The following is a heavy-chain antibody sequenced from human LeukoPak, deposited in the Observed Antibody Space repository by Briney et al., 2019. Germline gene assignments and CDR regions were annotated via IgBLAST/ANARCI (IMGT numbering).Heavy chain of an antibody. D-gene: IGHD3-10*01. Sequence: SVKVSCKASGGTFSSYAISWVRQAPGQGLEWMGGIIHIFGTANYAQKFQGRVTITADESTSTAYMELSSLRSEDTAVYYCARGGGFGTPLDPWGKGTLVTVSS. CDR1: GGTFSSYA. J-gene: IGHJ5*02. V-gene: IGHV1-69*13. CDR2: IIHIFGTA. CDR3: ARGGGFGTPLDP.